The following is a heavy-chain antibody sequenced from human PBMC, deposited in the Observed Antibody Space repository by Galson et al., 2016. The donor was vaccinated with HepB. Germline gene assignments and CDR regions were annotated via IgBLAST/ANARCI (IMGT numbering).Heavy chain of an antibody. Sequence: SLRLSCAVSGFGVGSTYMNWVRQAPGEGLEWASVIYSNGRTYYADSVRGRSTVSRDRSKNILYLQMNSLRVEDTAVYYCARGPVVTYYSGPTWFDPWGQGTLVTVSS. CDR2: IYSNGRT. J-gene: IGHJ5*02. CDR1: GFGVGSTY. V-gene: IGHV3-53*01. CDR3: ARGPVVTYYSGPTWFDP. D-gene: IGHD3-22*01.